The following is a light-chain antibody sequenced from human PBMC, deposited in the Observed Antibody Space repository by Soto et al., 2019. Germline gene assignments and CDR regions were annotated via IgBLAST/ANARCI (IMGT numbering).Light chain of an antibody. J-gene: IGKJ1*01. V-gene: IGKV1-16*01. Sequence: DIHLTQSPSLLSASVGDRVTITCRASQGISQYVAWYQQKPGKAPKPLIYDASSLQSEVPSRFSGSGSGTEFTLTISSLQPDDFTTYYCQQYNSYPWTFGQGTKVDIK. CDR1: QGISQY. CDR2: DAS. CDR3: QQYNSYPWT.